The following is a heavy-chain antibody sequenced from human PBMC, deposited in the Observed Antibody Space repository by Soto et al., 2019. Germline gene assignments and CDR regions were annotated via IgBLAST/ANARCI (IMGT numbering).Heavy chain of an antibody. V-gene: IGHV1-24*01. D-gene: IGHD2-21*01. CDR3: ATGFCGGECFRFDY. CDR2: FDPEDGET. Sequence: ASVKVSCKVSGYALTELSMHWVRQAPGKGLEWMGYFDPEDGETTYAQKFQGRVTMTKDTSTDTAYMELSSLRSEDTAVYYCATGFCGGECFRFDYWGQGTLVTVSS. J-gene: IGHJ4*02. CDR1: GYALTELS.